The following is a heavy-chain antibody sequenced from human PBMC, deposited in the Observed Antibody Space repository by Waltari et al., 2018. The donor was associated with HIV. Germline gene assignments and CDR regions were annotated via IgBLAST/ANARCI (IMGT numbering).Heavy chain of an antibody. CDR3: ATPNMMLGVGEGFGLDV. CDR2: MSSSGHTI. V-gene: IGHV3-11*01. CDR1: GFTFSDFY. J-gene: IGHJ6*02. Sequence: QVQLVEPGGGLVKPGGSVRLSCAASGFTFSDFYMSWIRQAPGKGVGWVSYMSSSGHTIYYADVGEGRFTSARNNAKKSLYLQMNSLRAEDTAVYYCATPNMMLGVGEGFGLDVWGQGTTVTVSS. D-gene: IGHD3-3*01.